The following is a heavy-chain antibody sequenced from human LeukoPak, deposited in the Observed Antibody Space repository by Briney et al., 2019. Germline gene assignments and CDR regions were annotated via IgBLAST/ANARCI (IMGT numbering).Heavy chain of an antibody. CDR3: ARERGQWLGQSYFDY. V-gene: IGHV4-34*01. Sequence: SETLSLTCAVYGGSFSGYYWSWIRQPPGKGLEWIGEINHSGSTNYNPSLKSRVTISVDTSKNQFSLKLSSVTAADTAVYYCARERGQWLGQSYFDYWGQGTLVTVSS. D-gene: IGHD6-19*01. CDR1: GGSFSGYY. J-gene: IGHJ4*02. CDR2: INHSGST.